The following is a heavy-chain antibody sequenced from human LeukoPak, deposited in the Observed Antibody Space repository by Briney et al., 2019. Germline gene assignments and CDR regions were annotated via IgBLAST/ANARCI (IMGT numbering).Heavy chain of an antibody. J-gene: IGHJ4*02. D-gene: IGHD4-23*01. Sequence: GGSLRLSCAASGFTFSGSAMHWVRQASGKGLEWVGRIRSKANSYATAYAASVKGRFTISRDDSKNTAYLQMNSLKTEDTAVYYCTIATTVGQFSRKPFDYWGQGTLVTVSS. CDR1: GFTFSGSA. CDR3: TIATTVGQFSRKPFDY. V-gene: IGHV3-73*01. CDR2: IRSKANSYAT.